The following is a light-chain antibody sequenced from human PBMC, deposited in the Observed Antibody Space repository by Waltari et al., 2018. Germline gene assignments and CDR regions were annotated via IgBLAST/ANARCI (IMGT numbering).Light chain of an antibody. V-gene: IGKV2D-29*01. CDR2: EVS. Sequence: DIVMTQTPVSLSVTPGQPASMSCKSSQSLLHSDGKTYLHWYLQKPGQPPQLLIYEVSNQFSGVPDMFSGSGSGIAFTLKISRVEAEDVGCIFYCMQSIQFPYTFGQGTKLEI. CDR1: QSLLHSDGKTY. J-gene: IGKJ2*01. CDR3: MQSIQFPYT.